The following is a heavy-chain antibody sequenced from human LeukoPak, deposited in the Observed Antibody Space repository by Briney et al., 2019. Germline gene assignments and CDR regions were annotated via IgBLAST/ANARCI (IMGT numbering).Heavy chain of an antibody. D-gene: IGHD6-13*01. Sequence: GGSLRLSCAASGFTFRSYGMHWVRQAPGKGLEGVAVISFDGSNKYCSDSVKGRFTISRDNSKNTLYLQMNSLRAEDTAVYYCAKDPIPGRIAAAGTGWFDYWGQGTLVTVSS. CDR1: GFTFRSYG. CDR2: ISFDGSNK. V-gene: IGHV3-30*18. J-gene: IGHJ5*01. CDR3: AKDPIPGRIAAAGTGWFDY.